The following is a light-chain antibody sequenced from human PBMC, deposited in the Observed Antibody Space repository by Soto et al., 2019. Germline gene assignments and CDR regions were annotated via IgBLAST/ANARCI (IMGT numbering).Light chain of an antibody. CDR1: QGISSY. CDR2: AAS. V-gene: IGKV1-8*01. CDR3: QQYYNYPFT. Sequence: AIRMTQSPSSFSASTGDRVTFTCRASQGISSYLAWYQQKPGKAPKLLIYAASTLQSGVPSRFSGSGSGTDFTLTISCLQSEDFATYCCQQYYNYPFTFGPGTKVDIK. J-gene: IGKJ3*01.